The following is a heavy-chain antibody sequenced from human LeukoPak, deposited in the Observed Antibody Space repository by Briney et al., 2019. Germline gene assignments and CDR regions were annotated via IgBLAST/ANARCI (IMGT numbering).Heavy chain of an antibody. CDR2: ISSSSSTI. CDR3: AKRNTMVRGGPCFDY. Sequence: GGSLRLSCAASRFTFSSYSMNWVRQAPGKGLEWVSYISSSSSTIYYADSVKGRFTISRDNAKNSLYLQMNSLRPEDTAIYYCAKRNTMVRGGPCFDYWGQGLLVTVSS. V-gene: IGHV3-48*01. CDR1: RFTFSSYS. J-gene: IGHJ4*02. D-gene: IGHD3-10*01.